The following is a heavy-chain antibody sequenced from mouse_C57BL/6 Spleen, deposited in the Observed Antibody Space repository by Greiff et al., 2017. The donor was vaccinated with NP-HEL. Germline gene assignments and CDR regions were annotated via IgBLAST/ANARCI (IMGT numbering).Heavy chain of an antibody. CDR1: GYTFTSYW. CDR2: INPSNGGT. V-gene: IGHV1-53*01. CDR3: ARRTAIYYDYDGAWFAY. D-gene: IGHD2-4*01. Sequence: QVQLQQPGTELVKPGASVKLSCKASGYTFTSYWMHWVKQRPGQGLEWIGNINPSNGGTNYNEKFKSKATLTVDKSSSTAYMQLSSLTSEDSAVYYCARRTAIYYDYDGAWFAYWGQGTLVTVSA. J-gene: IGHJ3*01.